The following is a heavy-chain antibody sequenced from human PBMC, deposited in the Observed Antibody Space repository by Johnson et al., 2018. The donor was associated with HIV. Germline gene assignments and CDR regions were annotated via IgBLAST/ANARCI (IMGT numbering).Heavy chain of an antibody. J-gene: IGHJ3*02. CDR2: ISYDGSNK. CDR3: TRIQYDGSTPGAFDI. V-gene: IGHV3-30-3*01. Sequence: QVQLVESGGGVVQPGRSLRLSCAASGFTFSSYAMHWVRQAPGKGLEWVAVISYDGSNKYYADSVKGRFTISRDNSKNTLYLQMNSLRTEDTAVYYCTRIQYDGSTPGAFDIWGQGTMVTVSS. D-gene: IGHD3-22*01. CDR1: GFTFSSYA.